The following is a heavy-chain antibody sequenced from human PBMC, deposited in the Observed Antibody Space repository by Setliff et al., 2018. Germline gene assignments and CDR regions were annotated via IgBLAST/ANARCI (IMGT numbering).Heavy chain of an antibody. CDR1: GFTFSSSA. Sequence: GGSLRLSCVVSGFTFSSSAMHWVRQAPGKGLEYVSSISTDGGITYYVDSVKGRFTISRDNSKNTVYVQMGSLRPEDTAVYYSARGGRYSSSSLDYWGQGTLVTVSS. CDR3: ARGGRYSSSSLDY. J-gene: IGHJ4*02. D-gene: IGHD6-6*01. V-gene: IGHV3-64*02. CDR2: ISTDGGIT.